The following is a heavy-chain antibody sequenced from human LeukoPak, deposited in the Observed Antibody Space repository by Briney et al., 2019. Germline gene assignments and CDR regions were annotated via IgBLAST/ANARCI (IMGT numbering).Heavy chain of an antibody. CDR3: GRDNTGSVGY. CDR2: MNTDGSTT. V-gene: IGHV3-74*01. D-gene: IGHD3-10*01. CDR1: GFTFSSYW. Sequence: SGGSLRLSCAASGFTFSSYWMIWVRQAPGKGLVYVSHMNTDGSTTNYVDSVKGRFTISRDNAKNTLYLQMDSLRAEDTAVYYCGRDNTGSVGYWGQGTLVTVSS. J-gene: IGHJ4*02.